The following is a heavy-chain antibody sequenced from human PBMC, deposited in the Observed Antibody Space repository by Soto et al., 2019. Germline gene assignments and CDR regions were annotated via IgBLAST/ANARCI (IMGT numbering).Heavy chain of an antibody. CDR1: GFTFSSYA. D-gene: IGHD2-15*01. V-gene: IGHV3-23*01. Sequence: PGGSLRLSCAASGFTFSSYAMSWVRQAPGKGLEWVSAISGSGGSTYYADSVKGRFTISRDNSKNTLYLQMNSLRAEDTAVYYCAKDTGVDCSGGSCYWGQGTLVTVSS. CDR3: AKDTGVDCSGGSCY. CDR2: ISGSGGST. J-gene: IGHJ4*02.